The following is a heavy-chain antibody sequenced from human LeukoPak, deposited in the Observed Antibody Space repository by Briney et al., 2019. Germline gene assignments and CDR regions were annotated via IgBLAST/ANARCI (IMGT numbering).Heavy chain of an antibody. CDR1: GFTFSSYS. D-gene: IGHD1-26*01. V-gene: IGHV3-21*01. J-gene: IGHJ4*02. CDR3: ARVGATVLFGVQY. Sequence: PGGSLRLSRAASGFTFSSYSMNWVRQAPGKGLEWVSSISSSSSYIYYADSVKGRFTISRDNAKNSLYLQMNSLRAEDTAVHYCARVGATVLFGVQYWGQGTLVTVSS. CDR2: ISSSSSYI.